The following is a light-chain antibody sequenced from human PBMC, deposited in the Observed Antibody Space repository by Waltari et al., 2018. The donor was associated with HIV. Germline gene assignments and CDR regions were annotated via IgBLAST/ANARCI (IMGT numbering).Light chain of an antibody. Sequence: HSAPTQPAPVSGPPGQSITISCPVTTTDVGRYNLVSWYQQHPGKAPKLMIYEGSKRPSGVSNRFSGSKSGNTASLTISGLQAEDEADYYCCSYAGTSPYVFGTGTKVTVL. V-gene: IGLV2-23*01. CDR1: TTDVGRYNL. J-gene: IGLJ1*01. CDR3: CSYAGTSPYV. CDR2: EGS.